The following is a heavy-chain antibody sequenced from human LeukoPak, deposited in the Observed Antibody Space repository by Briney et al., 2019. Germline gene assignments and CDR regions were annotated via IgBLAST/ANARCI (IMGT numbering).Heavy chain of an antibody. D-gene: IGHD6-19*01. CDR2: FDPEDGET. CDR1: GYTLTELS. J-gene: IGHJ4*02. CDR3: ATTAKQWLVGGSPGDY. Sequence: GASVKVSCKVSGYTLTELSMHWVRQAPGKGLEWMGGFDPEDGETIYAQKFQGRVTMTEDTSTDTAYMELSSLRSEDTAVYYCATTAKQWLVGGSPGDYWGQGTLVTVSS. V-gene: IGHV1-24*01.